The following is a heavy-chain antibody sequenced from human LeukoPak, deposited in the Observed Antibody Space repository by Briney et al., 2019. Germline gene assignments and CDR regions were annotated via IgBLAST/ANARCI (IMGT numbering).Heavy chain of an antibody. V-gene: IGHV4-59*01. CDR1: GGSFSGYY. CDR3: TRSYYYDSSGYTFLDY. D-gene: IGHD3-22*01. Sequence: SETLSLTCAVYGGSFSGYYWSWIRQSPGKGLEWIGSIYYSGSTNYNPSLKSRVTISVDTSKNHFSLSLSSVTAADTAVYYCTRSYYYDSSGYTFLDYWGQGTLVTVSS. J-gene: IGHJ4*02. CDR2: IYYSGST.